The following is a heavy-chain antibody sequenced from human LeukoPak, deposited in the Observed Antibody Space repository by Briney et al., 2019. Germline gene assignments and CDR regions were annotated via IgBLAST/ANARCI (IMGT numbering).Heavy chain of an antibody. V-gene: IGHV3-30-3*01. D-gene: IGHD4-23*01. CDR2: ISYDGSNK. CDR1: GFTFSSYA. CDR3: ARDRYGGSFDY. J-gene: IGHJ4*02. Sequence: GGSLRLSCAASGFTFSSYAMHWVRQAPGKGLEWVAVISYDGSNKYYADSVKGRFTISRDNAKNSLFLQMNSLRDDDTAVYYCARDRYGGSFDYWGQGTPVTVSS.